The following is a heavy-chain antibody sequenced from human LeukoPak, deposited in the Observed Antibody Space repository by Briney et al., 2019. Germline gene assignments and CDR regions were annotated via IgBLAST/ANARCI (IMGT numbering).Heavy chain of an antibody. J-gene: IGHJ6*02. CDR2: ISAYNGNT. CDR1: GYTFTGYY. V-gene: IGHV1-18*04. D-gene: IGHD1-26*01. Sequence: ASVKVSCKASGYTFTGYYMHWVRQAPGQGLEWMGWISAYNGNTNYAQKLQGRVTMTTDTSTSTAYMELRSLRSDDTAVYYCARVGSGSYYYYGMDVWGQGTTVTVSS. CDR3: ARVGSGSYYYYGMDV.